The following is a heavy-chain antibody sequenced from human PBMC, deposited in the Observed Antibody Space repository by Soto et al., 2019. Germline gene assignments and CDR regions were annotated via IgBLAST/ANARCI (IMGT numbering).Heavy chain of an antibody. J-gene: IGHJ6*02. Sequence: QVQLVQSGAEVKKPGSSVKVSCKASGGTFSSYSISWVRQAPGQGLEWMVGINPIFETANYAQKFQGRVTITADESSNTAYMELNSLRSADTAVYYCTRGITLIRGVIPPGYYYGMDVWGHGTTVAVSS. CDR3: TRGITLIRGVIPPGYYYGMDV. CDR1: GGTFSSYS. V-gene: IGHV1-69*01. D-gene: IGHD3-10*01. CDR2: INPIFETA.